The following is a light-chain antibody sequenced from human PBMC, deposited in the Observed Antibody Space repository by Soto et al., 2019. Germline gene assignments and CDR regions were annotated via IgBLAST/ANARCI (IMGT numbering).Light chain of an antibody. V-gene: IGKV1-39*01. CDR2: AAF. Sequence: DIQMTQSPSSLSASVGDRVTITCRASQSISSYLNWYQQIPGKAPRLLLYAAFSLQSGVPSRFSGRGSGTDFTLTISSLQPEDSATYYCHQSYDLPHTFGQGTKVDSK. J-gene: IGKJ2*01. CDR1: QSISSY. CDR3: HQSYDLPHT.